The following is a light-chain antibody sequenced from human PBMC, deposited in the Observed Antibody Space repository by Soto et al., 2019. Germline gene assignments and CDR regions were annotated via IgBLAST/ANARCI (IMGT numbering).Light chain of an antibody. CDR2: WTS. CDR1: QSVLSSSNNKNY. V-gene: IGKV4-1*01. Sequence: DIVMTQSPDSLAVSLGERATINCKSSQSVLSSSNNKNYLAWYQQKPGHSPKLLIYWTSTRESGVPDRFTGSGSGTDFTLPISSLQAEDVAVYYSQQYYATPQPFGQGATVEIK. J-gene: IGKJ1*01. CDR3: QQYYATPQP.